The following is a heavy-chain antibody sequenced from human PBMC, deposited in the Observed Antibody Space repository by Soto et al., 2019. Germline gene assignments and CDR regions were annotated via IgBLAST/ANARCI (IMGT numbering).Heavy chain of an antibody. V-gene: IGHV3-23*01. CDR3: ANTPTNYYDTSGYQTAN. D-gene: IGHD3-22*01. CDR1: EFTFCKYG. Sequence: GGALRLSWSGPEFTFCKYGMRWGRQGPGEGLEWVSAVSGSGGSTYYADSVKGRFTISRDNSKNTLYLQMNSLRVEDTAVYYCANTPTNYYDTSGYQTANWGQGTQVTVS. J-gene: IGHJ4*02. CDR2: VSGSGGST.